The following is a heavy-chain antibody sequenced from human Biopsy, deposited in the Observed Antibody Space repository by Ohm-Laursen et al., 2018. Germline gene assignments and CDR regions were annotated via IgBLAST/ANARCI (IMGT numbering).Heavy chain of an antibody. CDR1: GGSFNGYF. J-gene: IGHJ6*02. Sequence: SETLSLTCAVYGGSFNGYFWSWIRQPPGKGLEWIGDITQSGSTNYSSSPKSRVTITVDTAKKQFSLSLRSVTAADTAVYYCARVPLPGIGAAYQGRFLYGMDVWGQGTTVSVS. D-gene: IGHD6-13*01. CDR2: ITQSGST. CDR3: ARVPLPGIGAAYQGRFLYGMDV. V-gene: IGHV4-34*01.